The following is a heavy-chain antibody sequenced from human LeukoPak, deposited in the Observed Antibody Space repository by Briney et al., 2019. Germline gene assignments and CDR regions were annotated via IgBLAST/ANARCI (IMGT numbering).Heavy chain of an antibody. J-gene: IGHJ6*02. CDR2: ISYDGSNK. V-gene: IGHV3-30*14. CDR3: ARPRLYYYGVDV. Sequence: GGSLRLSCAASGFTFSSYAMHWVRQAPGKGLEWVAVISYDGSNKYYADSVKGRFTISRDNSKNTLYLQMDSLRAEDTAVYHCARPRLYYYGVDVWGQGTTVTVSS. CDR1: GFTFSSYA.